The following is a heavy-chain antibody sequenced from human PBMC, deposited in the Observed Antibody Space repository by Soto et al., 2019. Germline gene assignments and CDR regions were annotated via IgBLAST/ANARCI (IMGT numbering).Heavy chain of an antibody. V-gene: IGHV1-69*13. J-gene: IGHJ6*02. CDR3: ARAFFMTTVTSGMDV. CDR1: GGTFSSYA. D-gene: IGHD4-4*01. CDR2: IIPIFGTA. Sequence: GASVKVSCKASGGTFSSYAISWVRQAPGQGLEWMGGIIPIFGTANYAQKFQGRVTITADESTSTAYMELSSLRSEDTAVYYCARAFFMTTVTSGMDVWGQGTTVTVSS.